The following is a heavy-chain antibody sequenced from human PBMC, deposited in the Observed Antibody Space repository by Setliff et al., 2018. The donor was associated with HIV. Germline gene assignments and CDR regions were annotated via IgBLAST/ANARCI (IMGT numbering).Heavy chain of an antibody. V-gene: IGHV3-48*04. CDR3: VKDSLPGGCDM. J-gene: IGHJ3*02. CDR2: IISGDSTI. D-gene: IGHD2-2*01. CDR1: GFSLRTYA. Sequence: PGGSLRLSCAASGFSLRTYAMSWVRQAPGKGLEWVSSIISGDSTIYYADSVKGRFTISRDNAKNSLILQMNSLRAEDTALYYCVKDSLPGGCDMWGQGSMVTVSS.